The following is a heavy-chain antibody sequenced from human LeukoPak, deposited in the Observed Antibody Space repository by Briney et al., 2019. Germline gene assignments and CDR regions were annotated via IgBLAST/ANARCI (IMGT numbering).Heavy chain of an antibody. D-gene: IGHD5-24*01. J-gene: IGHJ4*02. CDR3: ARHRGEADGYNPFDY. CDR2: IYHSGST. CDR1: GGSINRYY. V-gene: IGHV4-59*08. Sequence: SETLSLTCIVSGGSINRYYWHWIRQPPGKGLEWIGNIYHSGSTNYNPSLKSRVTISVDTSKNQFSLKLTSVTAADTAVYYCARHRGEADGYNPFDYWGQGTLVTVSS.